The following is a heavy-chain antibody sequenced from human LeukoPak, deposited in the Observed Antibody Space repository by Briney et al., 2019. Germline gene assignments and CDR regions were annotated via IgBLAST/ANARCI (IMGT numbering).Heavy chain of an antibody. V-gene: IGHV4-59*01. D-gene: IGHD2-2*01. CDR3: ARAVVVPAAEVGYFDY. CDR2: IYYSGST. Sequence: PSETLSLTCTVSGGSISSYYWSWIRQPPGKGLEWIGYIYYSGSTNYNPSLKSRVTISVDTSKNQFSLKLSSETAADTAVYYCARAVVVPAAEVGYFDYWGQGTLVTVSS. J-gene: IGHJ4*02. CDR1: GGSISSYY.